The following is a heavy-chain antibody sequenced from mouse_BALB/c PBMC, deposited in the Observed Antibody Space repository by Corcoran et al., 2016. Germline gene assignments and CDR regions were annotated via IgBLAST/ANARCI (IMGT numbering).Heavy chain of an antibody. CDR1: GYTFTSYT. CDR3: ARKEYGNYAWFAY. CDR2: INPSSGYT. Sequence: QVQLQQSAAELARPGASVQMSCKASGYTFTSYTMHWVKQRPGQGLEWIGYINPSSGYTEYNQKFKDKTTLTADKSSSTAYMQLSSLTSEDSAVYYCARKEYGNYAWFAYGGQGTLVTVSA. J-gene: IGHJ3*01. V-gene: IGHV1-4*02. D-gene: IGHD2-10*02.